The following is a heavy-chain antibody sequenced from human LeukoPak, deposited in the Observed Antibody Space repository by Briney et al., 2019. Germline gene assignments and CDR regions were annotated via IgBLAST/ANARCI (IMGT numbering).Heavy chain of an antibody. Sequence: PSETVSLTCAVYVESFSGYYWSWMRQPPGKGLEWIGEINHDGSTNYSPSLKSRVTISIDTTKNHFSLRLTSVTAADTAVYYCARVSISLFGMLTTHFDFWGRGTLVTVSS. V-gene: IGHV4-34*01. CDR3: ARVSISLFGMLTTHFDF. D-gene: IGHD3-3*01. CDR1: VESFSGYY. J-gene: IGHJ4*02. CDR2: INHDGST.